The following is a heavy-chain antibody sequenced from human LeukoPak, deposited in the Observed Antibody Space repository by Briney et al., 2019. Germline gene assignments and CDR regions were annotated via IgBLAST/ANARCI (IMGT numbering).Heavy chain of an antibody. CDR3: AREPLLDY. J-gene: IGHJ4*02. V-gene: IGHV3-11*01. D-gene: IGHD1-26*01. CDR1: GFTFSDYY. CDR2: ISPSGNTI. Sequence: PGGSLRLSCAAFGFTFSDYYMSWLRQAPGKGLEWVSYISPSGNTIYYADSVKGRVTISRDNAKNSLYLQMNSLRAEDTAVYYCAREPLLDYWGQGTLVTVSS.